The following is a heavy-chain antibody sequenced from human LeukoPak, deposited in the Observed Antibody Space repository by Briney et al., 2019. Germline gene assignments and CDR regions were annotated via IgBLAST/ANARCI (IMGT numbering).Heavy chain of an antibody. J-gene: IGHJ4*02. CDR1: GCTFSAFE. V-gene: IGHV3-48*03. D-gene: IGHD1-26*01. CDR3: ARDGLVGGATRFDY. CDR2: ISGSDGLI. Sequence: PGGSLTLSCAASGCTFSAFEMNWGRQAPAKGLEWVSYISGSDGLIYYADSVKGRFTISRDNAKNSLFLQTDSLRAEDTGVYYCARDGLVGGATRFDYWGQGTLVTVSS.